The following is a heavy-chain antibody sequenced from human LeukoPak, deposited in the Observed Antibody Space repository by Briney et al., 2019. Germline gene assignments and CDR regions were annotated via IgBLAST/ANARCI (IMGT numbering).Heavy chain of an antibody. CDR3: ASSGYCSSTSRYGGYYYYMDV. CDR2: INPNSGGT. Sequence: ASVKVSCKASGYTFTGYYMHWVRQAPGQGLEWMGWINPNSGGTNYAQKFQGRVTMTRDTSISTAYMELSRLRSDDTAVYYCASSGYCSSTSRYGGYYYYMDVWGRGTTVTISS. D-gene: IGHD2-2*01. J-gene: IGHJ6*03. CDR1: GYTFTGYY. V-gene: IGHV1-2*02.